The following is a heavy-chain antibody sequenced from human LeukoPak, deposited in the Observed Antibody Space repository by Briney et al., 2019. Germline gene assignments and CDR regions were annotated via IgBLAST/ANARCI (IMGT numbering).Heavy chain of an antibody. CDR2: IYSGGSA. Sequence: GGSLRLSCAASVFTVSSNHMSWVRQAPGKGLEWVSVIYSGGSAYYADSEKGRFTISRDNSKNTLYLPMNSLRAEDTAVYYCARQNYYDSSGYHYYHFDYWGQGTLVTVSS. V-gene: IGHV3-53*01. D-gene: IGHD3-22*01. CDR1: VFTVSSNH. CDR3: ARQNYYDSSGYHYYHFDY. J-gene: IGHJ4*02.